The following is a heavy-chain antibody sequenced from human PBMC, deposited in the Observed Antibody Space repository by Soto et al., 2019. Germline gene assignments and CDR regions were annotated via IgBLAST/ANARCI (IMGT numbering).Heavy chain of an antibody. D-gene: IGHD2-21*01. Sequence: SETLSLTCTVSGGSISSGDYYWSWIRQPPGKGLEWIGYIYYSGSTYYNPSLKSRVTISVDTSKNQFSLKLSSVTAADTAVYYCARDARQGGDYGMDVWGQGTTVTVSS. CDR2: IYYSGST. J-gene: IGHJ6*02. V-gene: IGHV4-30-4*01. CDR3: ARDARQGGDYGMDV. CDR1: GGSISSGDYY.